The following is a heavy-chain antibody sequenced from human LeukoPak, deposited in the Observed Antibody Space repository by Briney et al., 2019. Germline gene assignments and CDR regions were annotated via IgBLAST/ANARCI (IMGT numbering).Heavy chain of an antibody. D-gene: IGHD3-10*01. CDR2: INHSGST. Sequence: SETLSLTCAVYGGSLSGYYWSWIRQPPGKGLEWIGEINHSGSTNYNPSLKSRVTISVDTSKNQFSLKLSSVTAADTAVYYCARGRDYYGSGSSFDYWGQGTLVTVSS. J-gene: IGHJ4*02. CDR3: ARGRDYYGSGSSFDY. CDR1: GGSLSGYY. V-gene: IGHV4-34*01.